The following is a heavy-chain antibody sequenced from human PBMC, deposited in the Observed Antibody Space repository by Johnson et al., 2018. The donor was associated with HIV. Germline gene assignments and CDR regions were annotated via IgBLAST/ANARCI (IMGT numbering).Heavy chain of an antibody. CDR1: GFTFSSYG. V-gene: IGHV3-NL1*01. J-gene: IGHJ3*02. CDR2: IYSGGNA. D-gene: IGHD1-1*01. CDR3: AGAWNDAFDI. Sequence: QVQLVESGGGLVQPGGSLRLSCAASGFTFSSYGMHWVRQAPGKGLEWVSLIYSGGNADYADSVKGRFTITRDNSKNTLYLQMNSLRVEDTAVYYCAGAWNDAFDIWGHGTLVTVSS.